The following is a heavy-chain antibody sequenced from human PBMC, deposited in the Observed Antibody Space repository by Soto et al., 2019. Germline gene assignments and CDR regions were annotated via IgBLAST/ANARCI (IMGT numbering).Heavy chain of an antibody. D-gene: IGHD4-17*01. CDR1: GFTFSTHG. CDR3: AKDILDSGGNLDS. V-gene: IGHV3-30*18. CDR2: ISRDGSNK. Sequence: QVQLVESGGGVVQPGRSQRLSCAGSGFTFSTHGIHWVRQAPGRGLERVAVISRDGSNKYYADSVKGRFTISRDNPKNTVYLQMNSLRGEDTAVYYCAKDILDSGGNLDSWGQGALVTVSS. J-gene: IGHJ4*02.